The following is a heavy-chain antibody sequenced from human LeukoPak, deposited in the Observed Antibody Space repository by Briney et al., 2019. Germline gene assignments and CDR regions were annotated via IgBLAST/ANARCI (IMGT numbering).Heavy chain of an antibody. V-gene: IGHV4-34*01. D-gene: IGHD3-3*01. CDR2: INHSGST. CDR3: ARSPYYDFWSGYYTGYYYGMDV. J-gene: IGHJ6*02. Sequence: SETLSLTCAVYGGSFSGYYWSWIRQPPGKGLEWIGEINHSGSTNYNPSLKSRVTISVGTSKNQFSLKLSSVTAADTAVYYCARSPYYDFWSGYYTGYYYGMDVWGQRTTVTVSS. CDR1: GGSFSGYY.